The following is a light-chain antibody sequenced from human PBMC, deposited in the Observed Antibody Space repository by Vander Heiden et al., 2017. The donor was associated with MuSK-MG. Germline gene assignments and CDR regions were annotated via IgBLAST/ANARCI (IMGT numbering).Light chain of an antibody. CDR1: QSISSY. CDR2: AAS. CDR3: QQCDSTRLT. V-gene: IGKV1-39*01. Sequence: DIQMTQSPSSLSASVGDRVTITCRASQSISSYLNWYQQKPGKAPKLLIYAASSLQSGVPSRFSGSGSGTDFTLTISRLQPEDFATYYCQQCDSTRLTFGAGTKVEIK. J-gene: IGKJ4*01.